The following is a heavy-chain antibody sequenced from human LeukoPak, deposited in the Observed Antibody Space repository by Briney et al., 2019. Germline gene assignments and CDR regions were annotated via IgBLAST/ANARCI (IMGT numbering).Heavy chain of an antibody. CDR1: GGSISSYY. J-gene: IGHJ4*02. CDR3: ARGPPPDFDY. V-gene: IGHV4-59*12. CDR2: IYYSGST. Sequence: SETLSLTCTVSGGSISSYYWSWIRQPPGKGLEWIGYIYYSGSTNYNPSLQSRVTISVDTSKNQFSLKLGSVTAADTAVYYCARGPPPDFDYWGRGTLVTVSS.